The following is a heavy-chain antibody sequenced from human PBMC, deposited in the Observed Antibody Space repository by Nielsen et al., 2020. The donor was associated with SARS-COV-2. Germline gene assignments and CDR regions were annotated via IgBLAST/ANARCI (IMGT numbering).Heavy chain of an antibody. CDR2: IYPSDSDT. CDR3: ARQGGYQSLATTIAAGYYYYMDV. Sequence: GESLKISCQTYGYSFANYLIGWVRQMPGKGLEWLGIIYPSDSDTIYSPSFQGQVTMSVDKSISTAYLQWNRLKASDTAIYFCARQGGYQSLATTIAAGYYYYMDVWGKGTTVTVSS. CDR1: GYSFANYL. V-gene: IGHV5-51*01. D-gene: IGHD6-19*01. J-gene: IGHJ6*03.